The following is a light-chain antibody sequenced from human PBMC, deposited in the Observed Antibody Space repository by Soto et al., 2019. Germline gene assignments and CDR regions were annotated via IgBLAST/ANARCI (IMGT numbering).Light chain of an antibody. CDR1: QSVSSSY. V-gene: IGKV3-15*01. J-gene: IGKJ1*01. CDR3: QQYNNWPWT. Sequence: EIVMTQSPATLSLSPGERATLSCGASQSVSSSYLAWYQQKPGQAPRLLIYDASTRATGVPARFSGSGSGIEFTLSISSLQFEDSAVYYCQQYNNWPWTFGQGTKVDIK. CDR2: DAS.